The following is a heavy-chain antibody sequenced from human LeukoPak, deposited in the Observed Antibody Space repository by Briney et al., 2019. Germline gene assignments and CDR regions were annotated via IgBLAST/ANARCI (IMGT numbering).Heavy chain of an antibody. CDR1: GFTFSTYW. J-gene: IGHJ6*02. CDR2: ITSSGSTI. CDR3: ARMDYYYGMDV. Sequence: PGGSLRLSCAASGFTFSTYWMHWVRQAPGKGLEWVSSITSSGSTIYCADSLKGRFTISRDNAKNSLYLQMNSLRAEDTAVYYCARMDYYYGMDVWGQGTTVTVSS. V-gene: IGHV3-48*04.